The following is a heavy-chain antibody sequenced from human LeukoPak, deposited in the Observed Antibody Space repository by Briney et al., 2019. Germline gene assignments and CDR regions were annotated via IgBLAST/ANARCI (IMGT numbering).Heavy chain of an antibody. CDR2: INHSGST. D-gene: IGHD5/OR15-5a*01. CDR3: AREVSYLDAFDI. J-gene: IGHJ3*02. CDR1: GGSFSGYY. Sequence: PSETLSLTCAVYGGSFSGYYWSWIRQPPGKGLGWIGEINHSGSTNYNPSLKSRVTISVDTSKNQFSLKLSSVTAADTAVYYCAREVSYLDAFDIWGQGTMVTVSS. V-gene: IGHV4-34*01.